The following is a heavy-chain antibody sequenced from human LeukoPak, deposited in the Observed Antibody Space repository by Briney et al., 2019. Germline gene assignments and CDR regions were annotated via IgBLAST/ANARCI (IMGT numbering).Heavy chain of an antibody. CDR2: ISGSGGST. V-gene: IGHV3-23*01. CDR3: AKDALPRGTTWFYYYYYMDV. Sequence: PGGSLRLSCAASGFTFSSYAMSWVRQAPGKGLEWVSAISGSGGSTYYADSVKGRFTISRDNSKNTLYLQMNSLRAEDTAVYYCAKDALPRGTTWFYYYYYMDVWGKGTTVTVSS. J-gene: IGHJ6*03. CDR1: GFTFSSYA. D-gene: IGHD2-2*01.